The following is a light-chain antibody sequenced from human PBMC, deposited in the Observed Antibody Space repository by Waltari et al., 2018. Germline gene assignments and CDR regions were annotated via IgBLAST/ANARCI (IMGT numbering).Light chain of an antibody. Sequence: QSALTQPASVSGSPRQSITISCTGTSSDVGYYNSVSWYQLYPGKAPKLMVYDVTKRAAGVSNRFSGSRSGNTASLTISGLQAEDEADYYCSSYTTSSPYVLFGGGTKLTVL. V-gene: IGLV2-14*01. CDR3: SSYTTSSPYVL. CDR1: SSDVGYYNS. J-gene: IGLJ2*01. CDR2: DVT.